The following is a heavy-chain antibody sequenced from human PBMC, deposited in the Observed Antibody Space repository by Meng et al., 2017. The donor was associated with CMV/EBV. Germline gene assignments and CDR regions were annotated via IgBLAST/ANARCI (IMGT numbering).Heavy chain of an antibody. Sequence: ASVKVSCKASGYTFASYGISWVRQAPGQGLEWMGWMNPNSGNTGYAQKFQGRVTITRDTSVNTAYMELSSLSSDDTAVYYCARDLITLVRGAVSNAFDVWGQGTVVTVSS. V-gene: IGHV1-8*03. J-gene: IGHJ3*01. D-gene: IGHD3-10*01. CDR1: GYTFASYG. CDR2: MNPNSGNT. CDR3: ARDLITLVRGAVSNAFDV.